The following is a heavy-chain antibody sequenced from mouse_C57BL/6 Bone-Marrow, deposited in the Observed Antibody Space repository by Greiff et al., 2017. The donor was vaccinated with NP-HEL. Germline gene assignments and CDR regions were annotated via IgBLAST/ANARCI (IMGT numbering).Heavy chain of an antibody. D-gene: IGHD3-2*02. CDR2: IWTGGGT. Sequence: VKLMESGPGLVAPSQSLSITCTVSGFSLTSYAISWVRQPPGKGLEWLGVIWTGGGTNYNSALKSRLSISKDNSKSQVFLKMNSMQTYDTARYYCARKGGSGYVRYCEVWGAGTTVTVS. CDR3: ARKGGSGYVRYCEV. V-gene: IGHV2-9-1*01. CDR1: GFSLTSYA. J-gene: IGHJ1*01.